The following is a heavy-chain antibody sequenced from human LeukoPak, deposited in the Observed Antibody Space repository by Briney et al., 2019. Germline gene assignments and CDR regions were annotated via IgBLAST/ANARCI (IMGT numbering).Heavy chain of an antibody. Sequence: PSETLSLTCTVSGGSISSYHWSWIRQPPGKGLECIGFIYYSGSTNYNPSLKSRVTISVDTSKNQFSLKLSSVTAADTAVYYCARPRTGSPHNWFDPWGQGTLVTVSS. D-gene: IGHD1-26*01. CDR3: ARPRTGSPHNWFDP. V-gene: IGHV4-59*08. CDR2: IYYSGST. J-gene: IGHJ5*02. CDR1: GGSISSYH.